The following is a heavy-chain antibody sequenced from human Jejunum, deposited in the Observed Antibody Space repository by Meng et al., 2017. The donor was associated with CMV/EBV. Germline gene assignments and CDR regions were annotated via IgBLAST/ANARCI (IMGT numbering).Heavy chain of an antibody. CDR2: ISGGGTYS. Sequence: YVVTWVRQAPGEGVEWVEAISGGGTYSYHADSVKDRFTISRDKSGLYLQMHSLRADDTAVYYCAAKPYSGYDIPGESNYYYGMDVWGQGTAVTVSS. J-gene: IGHJ6*02. V-gene: IGHV3-23*01. D-gene: IGHD5-12*01. CDR1: YV. CDR3: AAKPYSGYDIPGESNYYYGMDV.